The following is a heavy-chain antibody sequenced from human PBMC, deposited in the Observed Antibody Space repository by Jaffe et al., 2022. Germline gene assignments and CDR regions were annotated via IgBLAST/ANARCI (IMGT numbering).Heavy chain of an antibody. CDR2: IRYDGSNK. D-gene: IGHD6-13*01. V-gene: IGHV3-30*02. J-gene: IGHJ4*02. Sequence: QVQLVESGGGVVQPGGSLRLSCAASGFTFSSYGMHWVRQAPGKGLEWVAFIRYDGSNKYYADSVKGRFTISRDNSKNTLYLQMNSLRAEDTAVYYCAKDQYAAKDQWSVFVQPYSSSPFDYWGQGTLVTVSS. CDR1: GFTFSSYG. CDR3: AKDQYAAKDQWSVFVQPYSSSPFDY.